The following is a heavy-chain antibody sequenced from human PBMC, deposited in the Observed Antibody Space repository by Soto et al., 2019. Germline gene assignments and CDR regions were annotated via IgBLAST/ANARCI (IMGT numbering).Heavy chain of an antibody. V-gene: IGHV4-39*01. CDR2: IYYSGST. CDR3: ASSYSSGWYGXDXFDY. Sequence: PSETLSLTCTVSGGYISSSSYYWCWIRQPTGKGLEWIGSIYYSGSTYYNPSLKSRVTISVDTSKNQFSLKLSSVTAADTAVYYCASSYSSGWYGXDXFDYWGQGTLVTVSS. D-gene: IGHD6-19*01. J-gene: IGHJ4*02. CDR1: GGYISSSSYY.